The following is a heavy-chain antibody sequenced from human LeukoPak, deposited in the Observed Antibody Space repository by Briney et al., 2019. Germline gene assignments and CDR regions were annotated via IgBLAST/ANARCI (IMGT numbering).Heavy chain of an antibody. J-gene: IGHJ4*02. Sequence: ASVKVSCKASGYIVIGYYIHWVRQAPGQGLEWMGWIKTDSGDTNYVQRFQGRVTMTRDTSISTAYMELSSLRSDDTAVYYCARFAQDWGTFDNWGQGTLVTVSS. CDR1: GYIVIGYY. V-gene: IGHV1-2*02. CDR3: ARFAQDWGTFDN. D-gene: IGHD7-27*01. CDR2: IKTDSGDT.